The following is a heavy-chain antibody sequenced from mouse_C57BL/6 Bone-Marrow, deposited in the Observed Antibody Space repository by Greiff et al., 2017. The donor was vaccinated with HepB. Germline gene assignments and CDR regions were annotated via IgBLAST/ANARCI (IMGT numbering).Heavy chain of an antibody. J-gene: IGHJ1*03. Sequence: QVQLKESGAELAKPGASVKLSCKASGYTFTSYWMHWVKQRPGQGLEWIGYINPSSGYTKYNQKFKDKATLTADKSSSTADMQLSSLTYEDSAVYYCASHYYGSSLYFDVWGTGTTVTVSS. CDR2: INPSSGYT. D-gene: IGHD1-1*01. CDR1: GYTFTSYW. CDR3: ASHYYGSSLYFDV. V-gene: IGHV1-7*01.